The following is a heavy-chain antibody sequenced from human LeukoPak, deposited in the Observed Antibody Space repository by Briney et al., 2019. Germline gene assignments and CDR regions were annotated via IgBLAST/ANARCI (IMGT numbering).Heavy chain of an antibody. Sequence: ASVKVSCKASGYTFTGYYMHWVRQAPGQGLEWMGWINPNSGGTNYAQKLQGRVTMTRDTSISTAYMELSRLRSDDTAVYYCAREGEDCGGDCYYYYFDYWGQGTLVTVSS. CDR3: AREGEDCGGDCYYYYFDY. J-gene: IGHJ4*02. CDR2: INPNSGGT. D-gene: IGHD2-21*02. CDR1: GYTFTGYY. V-gene: IGHV1-2*02.